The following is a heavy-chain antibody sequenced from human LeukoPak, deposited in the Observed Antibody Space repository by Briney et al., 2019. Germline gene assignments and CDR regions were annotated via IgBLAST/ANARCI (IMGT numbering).Heavy chain of an antibody. J-gene: IGHJ3*02. CDR2: IYHSGST. D-gene: IGHD2-2*02. Sequence: PSQTLSLTCAVSGGSISSGGYSWSWIRQPPGKGLEWIGYIYHSGSTYYNPSLKSRVTISVDRSKSQFSLKLSSVTAADTAVYYCARQEYCSSTSCYRRGDAFDIWGQGTMVTVSS. V-gene: IGHV4-30-2*01. CDR3: ARQEYCSSTSCYRRGDAFDI. CDR1: GGSISSGGYS.